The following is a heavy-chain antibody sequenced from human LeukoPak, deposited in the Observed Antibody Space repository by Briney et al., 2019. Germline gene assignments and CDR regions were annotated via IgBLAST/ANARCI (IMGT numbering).Heavy chain of an antibody. J-gene: IGHJ4*02. Sequence: GASVKVSCKASGGTFSSSAISWVRQAPGQGLEWMGGIIPIFSTADYAQKFQGRVTITADESTSTAYMELSSLRSEDTAVFYCAGTPLRPAATTPRQLDYWGQGTLVTVSS. CDR1: GGTFSSSA. CDR3: AGTPLRPAATTPRQLDY. CDR2: IIPIFSTA. D-gene: IGHD5-12*01. V-gene: IGHV1-69*13.